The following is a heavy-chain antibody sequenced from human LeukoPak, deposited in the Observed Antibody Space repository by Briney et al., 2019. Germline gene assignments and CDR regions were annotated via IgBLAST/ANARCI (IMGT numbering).Heavy chain of an antibody. V-gene: IGHV3-7*04. D-gene: IGHD3-3*01. CDR2: INKDGSAK. CDR3: SRSGGSGSDI. J-gene: IGHJ3*02. Sequence: GGSLRLSCAASGFTFSSYLMRWVRQSPGKGLEWVASINKDGSAKYYVDSVKGRFTISRDNAKNSLYLQMSSLRAEDTAVYYCSRSGGSGSDIWGQGTMVTVS. CDR1: GFTFSSYL.